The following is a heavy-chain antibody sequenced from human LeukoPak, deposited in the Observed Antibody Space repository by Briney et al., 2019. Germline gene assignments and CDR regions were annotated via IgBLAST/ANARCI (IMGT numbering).Heavy chain of an antibody. CDR1: GFTFDDYA. J-gene: IGHJ5*02. D-gene: IGHD2-15*01. Sequence: PGRSLRLSCAASGFTFDDYAMHWVRQAPGKGLEWVSGISWNSGSIGYADSVKGRFTISRDNAKNSLYLQMNSLRAEDTALYYCARDPEYCSGGSCYRYNWFDPWGQGTLVTVSS. V-gene: IGHV3-9*01. CDR2: ISWNSGSI. CDR3: ARDPEYCSGGSCYRYNWFDP.